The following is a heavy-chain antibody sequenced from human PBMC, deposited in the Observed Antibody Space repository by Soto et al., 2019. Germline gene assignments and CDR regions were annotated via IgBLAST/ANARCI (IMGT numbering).Heavy chain of an antibody. V-gene: IGHV4-34*01. J-gene: IGHJ4*02. CDR3: AREVVVAATYFDY. Sequence: SETLSLTCAVYVGSFSGYYWSWIRQPPGKGLEWIGEISYSGSTNYNPSLKSRVTISVDTSKNQFSLKLSSVTAADTAVYYCAREVVVAATYFDYWGQGTLVTVSS. D-gene: IGHD2-15*01. CDR1: VGSFSGYY. CDR2: ISYSGST.